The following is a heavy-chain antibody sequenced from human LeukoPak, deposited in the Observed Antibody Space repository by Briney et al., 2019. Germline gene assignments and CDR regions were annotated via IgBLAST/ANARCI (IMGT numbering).Heavy chain of an antibody. CDR2: INPNSGGT. J-gene: IGHJ4*02. Sequence: ASVTVSCKASGYTFTGYYIHWVRQAPGQGLEWMGWINPNSGGTNYAQKFQGRVTMTRDTSISTAYMELSRLRSDDTAVYYCATPPRYYYDSSGYPRYWGQGTLVTVSS. V-gene: IGHV1-2*02. D-gene: IGHD3-22*01. CDR3: ATPPRYYYDSSGYPRY. CDR1: GYTFTGYY.